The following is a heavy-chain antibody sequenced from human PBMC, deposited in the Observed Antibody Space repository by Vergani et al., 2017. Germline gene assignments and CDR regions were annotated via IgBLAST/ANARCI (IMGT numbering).Heavy chain of an antibody. V-gene: IGHV1-18*04. CDR3: ARDGTYYYGSGSFYLFDY. Sequence: QVQLVQSGPEVKRPVASVKVSCKTSGYTFFNYGVNWIRRAPGQGFEWLGWIRADTGDTKYSERLQDRVTLTTDSSTNTAYMELRSLKSDDTAVYYCARDGTYYYGSGSFYLFDYWGQGTLVTVSS. J-gene: IGHJ4*02. D-gene: IGHD3-10*01. CDR1: GYTFFNYG. CDR2: IRADTGDT.